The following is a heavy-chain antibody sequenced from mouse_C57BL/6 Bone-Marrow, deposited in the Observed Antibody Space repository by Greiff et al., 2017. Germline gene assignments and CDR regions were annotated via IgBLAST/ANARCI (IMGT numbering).Heavy chain of an antibody. CDR2: IYPRSGNT. CDR3: ARRAFYYYGSSLDY. V-gene: IGHV1-81*01. D-gene: IGHD1-1*01. Sequence: VQLQQSGAELARPGASVKLSCKASGYTFTSYGISWVKQRTGQGLEWIGEIYPRSGNTYYNEKFKGKATLTADKSSSTAYMELRSLTSEDSAVYFCARRAFYYYGSSLDYWGQGTTLTVSS. J-gene: IGHJ2*01. CDR1: GYTFTSYG.